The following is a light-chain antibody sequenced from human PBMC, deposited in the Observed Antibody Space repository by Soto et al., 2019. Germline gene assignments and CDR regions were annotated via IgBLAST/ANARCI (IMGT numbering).Light chain of an antibody. Sequence: EIVMTHSPGTLSFCPVERATLSCRASQSVSSTYLAWYQQKPGQAPRLLIYGASSRATGIPDRFSGSGSGTDFTLIISRLEPEDFAVYYCQQYAGSPWTFGQGTKVDIK. CDR2: GAS. V-gene: IGKV3-20*01. CDR1: QSVSSTY. J-gene: IGKJ1*01. CDR3: QQYAGSPWT.